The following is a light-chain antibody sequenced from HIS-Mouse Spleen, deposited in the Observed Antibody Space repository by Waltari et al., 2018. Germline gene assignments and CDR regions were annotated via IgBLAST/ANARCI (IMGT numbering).Light chain of an antibody. J-gene: IGLJ2*01. Sequence: QSALTQPASVSGSPGQSITLSCPGTSSDVGGYNHVSWYQQHPGKAPKLMIYEVSNRPSGVSNRFSGSKSGNTASLTISGLQAEDEADYYCSSYTSSSTLVFGGGTKLTVL. CDR3: SSYTSSSTLV. V-gene: IGLV2-14*01. CDR2: EVS. CDR1: SSDVGGYNH.